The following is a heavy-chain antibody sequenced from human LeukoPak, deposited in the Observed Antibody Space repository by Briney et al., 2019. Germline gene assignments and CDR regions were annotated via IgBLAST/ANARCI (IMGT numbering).Heavy chain of an antibody. CDR2: ISESGTST. CDR1: GFSFSSYA. D-gene: IGHD3-22*01. J-gene: IGHJ4*02. V-gene: IGHV3-23*01. CDR3: AKFVYYYDTSGYSH. Sequence: GGSLRLSCVASGFSFSSYAMSWVRRAPGKGLEWVSAISESGTSTYYADSVKGRFTISRDNSKNTLYLQMNSLRAEDTAVYYCAKFVYYYDTSGYSHWGQGSLVTVSS.